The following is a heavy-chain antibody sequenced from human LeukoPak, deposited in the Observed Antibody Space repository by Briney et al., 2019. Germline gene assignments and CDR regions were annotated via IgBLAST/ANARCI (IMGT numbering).Heavy chain of an antibody. D-gene: IGHD3-22*01. J-gene: IGHJ4*02. Sequence: SETLSLTCTVSGGSISSGGYYWRWIRQHPGKGLERIGYIYYSGSTYYNPSLKSRVTISVDTSKNQFSLKLSSVTAADTAVYYCARGYYYDSSGYYVHFDYWGQGTLVTVSS. V-gene: IGHV4-31*03. CDR3: ARGYYYDSSGYYVHFDY. CDR2: IYYSGST. CDR1: GGSISSGGYY.